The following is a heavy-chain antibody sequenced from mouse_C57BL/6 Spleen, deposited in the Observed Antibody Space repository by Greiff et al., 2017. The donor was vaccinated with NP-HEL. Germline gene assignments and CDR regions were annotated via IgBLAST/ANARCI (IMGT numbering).Heavy chain of an antibody. J-gene: IGHJ4*01. D-gene: IGHD2-2*01. CDR2: INPYNGGT. Sequence: VQLKQSGPVLVKPGASVKMSCKASGYTFTDYYMNWVKQSHGKSLEWIGVINPYNGGTSYNQKFKGKATLTVDKSSSTAYMELNSLTSEDSAVYYCAPSTMVTTSAMDYWGQGTSVTVSS. V-gene: IGHV1-19*01. CDR3: APSTMVTTSAMDY. CDR1: GYTFTDYY.